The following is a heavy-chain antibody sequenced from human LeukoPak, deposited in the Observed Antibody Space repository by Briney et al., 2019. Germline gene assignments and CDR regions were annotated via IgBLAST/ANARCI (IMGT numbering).Heavy chain of an antibody. Sequence: GGSLRLSCAASGFTFSSYEMNWVRQAPGKGLEWVSYISSSGSTIYYADSVKGRFTISRDNAKNSLYLQMNSLRAEGTAVYYCARAVVVVVAATARGYYYGMDVWGQGTTVTVSS. CDR3: ARAVVVVVAATARGYYYGMDV. D-gene: IGHD2-15*01. CDR1: GFTFSSYE. CDR2: ISSSGSTI. V-gene: IGHV3-48*03. J-gene: IGHJ6*02.